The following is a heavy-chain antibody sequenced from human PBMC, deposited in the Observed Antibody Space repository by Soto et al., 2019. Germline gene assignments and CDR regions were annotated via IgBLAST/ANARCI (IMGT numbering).Heavy chain of an antibody. CDR1: GYGFTTYG. V-gene: IGHV1-18*01. CDR2: ISAHNGNT. CDR3: ARGRYGDY. J-gene: IGHJ4*02. Sequence: QVHLVQSGAELKKPGASVKVSCKGSGYGFTTYGITWVRQAPGQGLECMAWISAHNGNTNYAQKLQGRVTVTRDTSPSTAYMELRSLRSDDTAVYYCARGRYGDYWGQGALVTVSS. D-gene: IGHD1-1*01.